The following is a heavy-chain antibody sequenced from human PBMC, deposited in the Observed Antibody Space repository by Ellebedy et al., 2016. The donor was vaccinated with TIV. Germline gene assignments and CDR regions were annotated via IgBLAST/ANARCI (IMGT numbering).Heavy chain of an antibody. V-gene: IGHV4-39*01. CDR2: IYYSGST. Sequence: SETLSLXXTVSGGSISSGGYYWSWIRQPPGKGLEWIGSIYYSGSTYYNPSLKSRVTISVDTSKNQFSLKLSSVTAADTAVYYCARHVIKQLGEHFDYWGQGTLVTVSS. CDR3: ARHVIKQLGEHFDY. J-gene: IGHJ4*02. CDR1: GGSISSGGYY. D-gene: IGHD6-13*01.